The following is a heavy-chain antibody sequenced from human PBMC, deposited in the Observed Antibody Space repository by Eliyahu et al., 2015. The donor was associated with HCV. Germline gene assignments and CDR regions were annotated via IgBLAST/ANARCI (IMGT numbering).Heavy chain of an antibody. Sequence: QLQLQESGPGLVKPSETLSLTCTVSGGSISSSSYYWGWIRQPPGKGLEWIESYYFWWGHYYHPSLKSRVTISVDTSKNQFSLKLSSVTAADTAVYYCARRAYDSSGYFDYWGQGTLVTVSS. CDR1: GGSISSSSYY. CDR3: ARRAYDSSGYFDY. CDR2: YYFWWGH. V-gene: IGHV4-39*01. D-gene: IGHD3-22*01. J-gene: IGHJ4*02.